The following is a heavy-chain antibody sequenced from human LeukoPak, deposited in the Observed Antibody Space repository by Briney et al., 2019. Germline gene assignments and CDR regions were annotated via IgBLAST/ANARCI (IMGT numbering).Heavy chain of an antibody. Sequence: ASVKVSCKASGYTFTSYGISWVRQAPGQGLEWMGWISAYNGNTNYAQKLQGRVTMTTDTSTSTAYMELRSLGSDDTAVYYCARVGEQWLVLLWFDPWGQGTLVTVSS. D-gene: IGHD6-19*01. CDR2: ISAYNGNT. CDR1: GYTFTSYG. V-gene: IGHV1-18*01. J-gene: IGHJ5*02. CDR3: ARVGEQWLVLLWFDP.